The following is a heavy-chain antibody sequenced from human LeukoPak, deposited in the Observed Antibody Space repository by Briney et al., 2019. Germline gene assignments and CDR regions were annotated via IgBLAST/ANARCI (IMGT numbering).Heavy chain of an antibody. V-gene: IGHV1-69*04. D-gene: IGHD2-2*01. CDR3: ASILGSCSSTSSYHYYYYGMDV. J-gene: IGHJ6*02. CDR2: IVPIFGIA. CDR1: GGTFSGYA. Sequence: SVKVSCKASGGTFSGYAISWVRQAPGQGLEWMGRIVPIFGIANYAQKFQGRVTITADKSTSTAYMELSSLRSEDTAVYYCASILGSCSSTSSYHYYYYGMDVWGQGTTVTVSS.